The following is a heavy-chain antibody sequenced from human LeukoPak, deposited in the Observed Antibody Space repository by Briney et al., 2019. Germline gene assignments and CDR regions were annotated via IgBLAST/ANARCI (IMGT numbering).Heavy chain of an antibody. CDR3: ARGWDNFDY. CDR1: VFTFGSSD. Sequence: PGGSLRLSCTGSVFTFGSSDMHWVRQAPGKGPEWEAVIWFDGSDKYYADSVKGRFTISRDNSKKTLYLQMNSLRAEDTAVYYCARGWDNFDYWGQGTLVRVSS. D-gene: IGHD1-26*01. V-gene: IGHV3-33*01. CDR2: IWFDGSDK. J-gene: IGHJ4*02.